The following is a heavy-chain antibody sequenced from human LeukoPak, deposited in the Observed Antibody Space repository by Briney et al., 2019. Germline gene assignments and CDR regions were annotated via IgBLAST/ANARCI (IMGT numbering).Heavy chain of an antibody. V-gene: IGHV3-30*03. CDR1: GFTFSIYG. Sequence: GGSLRLSCAASGFTFSIYGMHWVRQAPGKGLEWVALISHDGNNKYYSDSVKGRFTISRDNSKNTLYLQMNSLGAEDTALYYCVRDISGYYFDYWGQGTLVTVSS. D-gene: IGHD3-22*01. J-gene: IGHJ4*02. CDR3: VRDISGYYFDY. CDR2: ISHDGNNK.